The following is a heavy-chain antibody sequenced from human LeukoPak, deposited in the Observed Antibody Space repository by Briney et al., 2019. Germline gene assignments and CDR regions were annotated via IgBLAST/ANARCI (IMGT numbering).Heavy chain of an antibody. CDR3: ARAHNWKYGSFDF. J-gene: IGHJ4*02. CDR1: GFTFSSYS. CDR2: ISSSSSYI. V-gene: IGHV3-21*01. Sequence: GGSLRLSCAASGFTFSSYSMNWVRQAPGKGLEWVSCISSSSSYIYYADSVRGRFTITRDNAKNSLYLQMNSLRAEDTAVYYCARAHNWKYGSFDFWGQGTLVTVSS. D-gene: IGHD1-7*01.